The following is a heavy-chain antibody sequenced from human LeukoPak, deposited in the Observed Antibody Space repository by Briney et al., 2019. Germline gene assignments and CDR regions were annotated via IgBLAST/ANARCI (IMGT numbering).Heavy chain of an antibody. CDR3: AKDKDPWKSTSISDFDY. CDR1: GFTFSTYG. J-gene: IGHJ4*02. CDR2: IRYDGSNK. Sequence: PGGSLRLSCAASGFTFSTYGMHWVRQAPGKGLEWVAFIRYDGSNKYYADSVKGRFTISRDNPKNTLYLQMNSLRAEDTAVYFCAKDKDPWKSTSISDFDYWGQGTLVAVSS. D-gene: IGHD1-1*01. V-gene: IGHV3-30*02.